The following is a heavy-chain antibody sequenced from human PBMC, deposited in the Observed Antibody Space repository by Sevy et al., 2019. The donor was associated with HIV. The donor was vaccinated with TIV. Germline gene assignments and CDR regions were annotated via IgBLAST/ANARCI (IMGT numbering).Heavy chain of an antibody. D-gene: IGHD5-12*01. CDR2: IEQDGSEK. J-gene: IGHJ6*02. CDR3: AREGSPYDTYYYYYGMDV. CDR1: GFTFNSYW. Sequence: GGSLRLSCAASGFTFNSYWMSWVRQAPGKGLEWVANIEQDGSEKYYVDSVKGRFTISRDNSQNSLFLQMNTLRAEDTAVYYCAREGSPYDTYYYYYGMDVWGQGTTVTVSS. V-gene: IGHV3-7*01.